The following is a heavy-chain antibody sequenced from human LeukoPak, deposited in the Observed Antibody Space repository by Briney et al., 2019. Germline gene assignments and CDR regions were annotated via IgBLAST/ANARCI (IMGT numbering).Heavy chain of an antibody. Sequence: GGSLRLSCAASGFTVSSNYMAWARQAPGKGLEWVSVIYSGGTIYYADSVKGRFTISRDNSKNTLYLQMNSLRAEDTAVYYCAREGSYDSSTMWYFDYWGQGTLVTVSS. CDR3: AREGSYDSSTMWYFDY. CDR1: GFTVSSNY. V-gene: IGHV3-53*01. J-gene: IGHJ4*02. CDR2: IYSGGTI. D-gene: IGHD3-22*01.